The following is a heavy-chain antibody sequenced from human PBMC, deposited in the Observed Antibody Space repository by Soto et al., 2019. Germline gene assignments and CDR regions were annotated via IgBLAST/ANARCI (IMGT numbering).Heavy chain of an antibody. CDR1: GFTFIDYY. V-gene: IGHV3-11*01. Sequence: WGSLRLACAASGFTFIDYYISCVRQSPGKGLEWVSYITNSGGTIYYADSVKGRFTISRDNAKTSLFLQMNSLRAEDTAVYYCARGNALFDHWGQGTLVTVSS. D-gene: IGHD2-2*01. CDR2: ITNSGGTI. CDR3: ARGNALFDH. J-gene: IGHJ4*02.